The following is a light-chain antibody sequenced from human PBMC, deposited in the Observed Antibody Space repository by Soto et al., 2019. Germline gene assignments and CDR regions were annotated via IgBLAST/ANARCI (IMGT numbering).Light chain of an antibody. CDR2: DAS. CDR1: QSVSSRY. Sequence: ETVLTQSPGSLSLSPGERATLSCRASQSVSSRYLAWYQQKPGQAPRVLIYDASSRATGIPDRFSGSGSGTDFTLTISRLEPEDFAVYYCQQYGNSRTFGQGTKVDIK. V-gene: IGKV3-20*01. CDR3: QQYGNSRT. J-gene: IGKJ1*01.